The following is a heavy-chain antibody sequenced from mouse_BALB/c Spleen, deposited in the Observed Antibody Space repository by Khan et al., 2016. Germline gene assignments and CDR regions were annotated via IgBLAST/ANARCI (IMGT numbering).Heavy chain of an antibody. CDR3: ARYDGYYVYFDY. CDR2: ISYSGST. V-gene: IGHV3-8*02. Sequence: EVQLQESGPSLVKPSQTLSLTCSVTGDSITSGYWNWIRKFPGNKLEYMGSISYSGSTYYNPSLKSRISITRDTSKNQYYLQLNSVTTEDAATYYCARYDGYYVYFDYWGQGTTLTVSS. CDR1: GDSITSGY. D-gene: IGHD2-3*01. J-gene: IGHJ2*01.